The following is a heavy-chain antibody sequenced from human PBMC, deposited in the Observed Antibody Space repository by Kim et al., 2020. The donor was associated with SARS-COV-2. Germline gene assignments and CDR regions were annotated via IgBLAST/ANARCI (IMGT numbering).Heavy chain of an antibody. Sequence: SETLSLTCSVSGGSINGYYWSWIRQPPWKELEWIGYIYYNGVTNYNPSLKSRVTMSVDTSKNQLSLMLSSVTAADTAVYYCARLHAYGHEEFDPWGQGILVTVSS. J-gene: IGHJ5*01. CDR2: IYYNGVT. D-gene: IGHD3-10*01. CDR1: GGSINGYY. V-gene: IGHV4-59*13. CDR3: ARLHAYGHEEFDP.